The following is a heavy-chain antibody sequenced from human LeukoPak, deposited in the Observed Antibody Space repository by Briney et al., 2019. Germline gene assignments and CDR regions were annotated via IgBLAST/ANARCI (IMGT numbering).Heavy chain of an antibody. V-gene: IGHV3-33*01. CDR1: GFTFSSYG. J-gene: IGHJ3*02. CDR3: ARDQSSQWPPQVGAVDI. D-gene: IGHD6-19*01. CDR2: IWYDGSNK. Sequence: GGSLRLTCAASGFTFSSYGMHWVRQAPGKGLEWVAVIWYDGSNKYYADSVKGRFTISRDNSKNTLYLQMNSLRAEDTAVYYCARDQSSQWPPQVGAVDIWGQGTMVTVSS.